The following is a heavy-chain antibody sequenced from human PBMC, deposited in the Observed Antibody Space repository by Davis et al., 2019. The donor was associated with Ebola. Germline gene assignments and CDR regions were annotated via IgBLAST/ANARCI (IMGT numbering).Heavy chain of an antibody. Sequence: GESLKISCAASGFTFSSYAMSWVRQAPGKGLEWVSVISGSGGSTYYADSVKGRFTISRDNSKNTLYLQMNSLRAEDTAVYYCTTTTGNDYWGQGTLVTVSS. J-gene: IGHJ4*02. CDR1: GFTFSSYA. V-gene: IGHV3-23*01. D-gene: IGHD4-17*01. CDR2: ISGSGGST. CDR3: TTTTGNDY.